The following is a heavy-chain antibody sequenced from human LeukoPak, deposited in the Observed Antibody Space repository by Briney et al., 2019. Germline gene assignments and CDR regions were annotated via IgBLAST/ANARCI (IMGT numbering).Heavy chain of an antibody. J-gene: IGHJ4*02. V-gene: IGHV3-7*01. D-gene: IGHD6-19*01. CDR1: GFTFSSYW. Sequence: TGGSLRLSCAASGFTFSSYWMNWVRQAPGKGLEWVANINQDGTEKHYVDSVRGRFTISRDNAKNSLYLQMNSLRAEDTAVYYCARDVLAGTFDYWGQGTLVTVSS. CDR3: ARDVLAGTFDY. CDR2: INQDGTEK.